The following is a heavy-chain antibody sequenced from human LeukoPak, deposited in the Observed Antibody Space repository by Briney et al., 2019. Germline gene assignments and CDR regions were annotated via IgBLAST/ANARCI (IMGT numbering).Heavy chain of an antibody. Sequence: NPGGSLRLSCAASGFTFSDYYMSWIRQAPGKGLEWVSYISSSSSYTNYADSVKGRFTISRDNAKNSLYLQMNSLRAEDTAVYYCARPSRRYSGYDLDYWGQGTLVTASS. D-gene: IGHD5-12*01. CDR3: ARPSRRYSGYDLDY. CDR2: ISSSSSYT. J-gene: IGHJ4*02. V-gene: IGHV3-11*03. CDR1: GFTFSDYY.